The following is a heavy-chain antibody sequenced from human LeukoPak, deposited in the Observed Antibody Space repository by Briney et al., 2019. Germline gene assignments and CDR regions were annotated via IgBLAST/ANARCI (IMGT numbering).Heavy chain of an antibody. CDR2: IIPIFGTA. J-gene: IGHJ3*02. Sequence: SVKVSCKASGGTFSSYAISWVRQAPGQGLEWMGRIIPIFGTANYAQKFQGRVTITTDESTSTAYMELSSLRSEDTAVYYCARDPLTGTSAFDIWGQGTMVTVSS. V-gene: IGHV1-69*05. D-gene: IGHD1-20*01. CDR1: GGTFSSYA. CDR3: ARDPLTGTSAFDI.